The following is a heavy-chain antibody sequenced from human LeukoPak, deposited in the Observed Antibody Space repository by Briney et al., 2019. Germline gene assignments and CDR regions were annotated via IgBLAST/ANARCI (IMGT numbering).Heavy chain of an antibody. CDR3: ARYCSGGRCYSGLDP. CDR1: GFTFSSYA. CDR2: ITDST. Sequence: GGSLRLSCAASGFTFSSYAMTWFRQAPGKGLEWVSAITDSTYFADSVKGRFTISRDSCKNRMYLQMNSLRVEDTAVYYCARYCSGGRCYSGLDPWGQGALVTVSS. J-gene: IGHJ5*02. V-gene: IGHV3-23*01. D-gene: IGHD2-15*01.